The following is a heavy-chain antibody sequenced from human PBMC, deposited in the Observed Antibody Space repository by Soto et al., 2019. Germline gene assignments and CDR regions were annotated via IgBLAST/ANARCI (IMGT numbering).Heavy chain of an antibody. D-gene: IGHD3-9*01. CDR2: VNHSGST. CDR3: ARGWSGLVIIRFDP. J-gene: IGHJ5*02. Sequence: ETLALACSVYGGSFRGYYWSWIRQPPGKGLEWIGEVNHSGSTNYNPSIKSRVTISVDTSKNQFSLRLSSVTAADTAVYYCARGWSGLVIIRFDPWGQGTLVTVYS. V-gene: IGHV4-34*01. CDR1: GGSFRGYY.